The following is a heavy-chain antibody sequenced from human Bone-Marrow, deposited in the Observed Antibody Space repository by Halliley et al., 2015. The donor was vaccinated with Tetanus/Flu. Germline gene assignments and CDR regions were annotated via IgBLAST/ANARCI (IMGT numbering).Heavy chain of an antibody. J-gene: IGHJ6*02. V-gene: IGHV3-66*01. Sequence: GGSTNYADSVKARFTIARDNSQNTLYLQMKSLRVEDTAAYYCARSLTETTFYYYGMDVWGQGTTVTVSS. D-gene: IGHD2-21*02. CDR2: GGST. CDR3: ARSLTETTFYYYGMDV.